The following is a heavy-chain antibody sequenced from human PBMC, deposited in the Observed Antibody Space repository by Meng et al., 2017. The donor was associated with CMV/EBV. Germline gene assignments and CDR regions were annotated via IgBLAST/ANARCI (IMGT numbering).Heavy chain of an antibody. Sequence: GESLKISCAASGFTFDDYGMSWVRQAPGKGLEWVSGINWNGGSTGYADSVKGRFTISRDNAKNSLYLQMNSLRAEDTALYYCARGSKDAFGLRWNWFDPWGQGTLVTVSS. J-gene: IGHJ5*02. CDR1: GFTFDDYG. CDR2: INWNGGST. CDR3: ARGSKDAFGLRWNWFDP. V-gene: IGHV3-20*04. D-gene: IGHD4-23*01.